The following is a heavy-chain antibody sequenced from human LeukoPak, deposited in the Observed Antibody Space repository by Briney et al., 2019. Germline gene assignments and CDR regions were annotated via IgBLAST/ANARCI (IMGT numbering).Heavy chain of an antibody. J-gene: IGHJ4*02. Sequence: SETLSLTCTVSGYSISSGYYWGWIRQPPGKGLEWIGSIYHSGSTYYNPPLKSRVTISVDTSKNQFSLKLSSVTAADTAVYYCAVYDFWSGYRYFDSWGQGALVTVSS. D-gene: IGHD3-3*01. CDR3: AVYDFWSGYRYFDS. CDR1: GYSISSGYY. V-gene: IGHV4-38-2*02. CDR2: IYHSGST.